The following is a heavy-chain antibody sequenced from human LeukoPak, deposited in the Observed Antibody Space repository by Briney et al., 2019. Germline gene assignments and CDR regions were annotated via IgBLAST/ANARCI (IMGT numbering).Heavy chain of an antibody. Sequence: SSETLSLTCTVSSGSISTSNYYWGWVRQPPGKALEWIGNIFYSGSTYYSPSLKSRVTISLDTSRNQFSLKLNSVTAADTAVYYCARAPVYYYYYMDVWGKGTTVTVSS. CDR2: IFYSGST. J-gene: IGHJ6*03. CDR3: ARAPVYYYYYMDV. V-gene: IGHV4-39*07. CDR1: SGSISTSNYY.